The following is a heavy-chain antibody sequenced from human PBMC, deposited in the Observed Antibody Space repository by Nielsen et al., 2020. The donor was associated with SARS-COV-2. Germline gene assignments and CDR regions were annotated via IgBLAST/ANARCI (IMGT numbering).Heavy chain of an antibody. V-gene: IGHV4-31*03. CDR1: GDSISSGGYY. CDR3: ARRGGHPEYDGFDY. D-gene: IGHD3-16*01. J-gene: IGHJ4*02. CDR2: IYYSGST. Sequence: SETLSLTCTVSGDSISSGGYYWSWIRHHPGKGLEWIGYIYYSGSTYYSPSLKSRITISVDTSKNQFSLNLSSVTAADTAVYYCARRGGHPEYDGFDYWGQGTLVTVSS.